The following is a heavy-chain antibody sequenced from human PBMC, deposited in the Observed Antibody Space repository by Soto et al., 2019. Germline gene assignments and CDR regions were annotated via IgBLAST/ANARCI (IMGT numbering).Heavy chain of an antibody. J-gene: IGHJ4*02. CDR2: INSHGSST. V-gene: IGHV3-74*01. CDR3: ARPRYDGSGTPFDY. D-gene: IGHD3-22*01. CDR1: GFTFSSYW. Sequence: EVQLVESGGGIVQPGGSLRLSCAASGFTFSSYWMHLVRQVPGKGLVWVSRINSHGSSTTYADSVKGRFTISRNNAKNTLYLQVNSLTPEGTAVYYCARPRYDGSGTPFDYWGQGTLVTVSS.